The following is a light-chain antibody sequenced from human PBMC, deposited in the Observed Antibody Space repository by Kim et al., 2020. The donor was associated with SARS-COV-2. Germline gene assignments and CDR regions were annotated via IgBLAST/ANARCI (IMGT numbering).Light chain of an antibody. V-gene: IGKV3-20*01. J-gene: IGKJ1*01. CDR2: GAS. CDR3: QQYGSSPPT. Sequence: EIVLTQSPGTLSLSPGERATLSCRTSEGVTGSYLAWYQQQPGQAPRLLIYGASTRATGVPDTFSGSGSGTDFTLIISRLEPEDFALYYCQQYGSSPPTFGQGTKVDIK. CDR1: EGVTGSY.